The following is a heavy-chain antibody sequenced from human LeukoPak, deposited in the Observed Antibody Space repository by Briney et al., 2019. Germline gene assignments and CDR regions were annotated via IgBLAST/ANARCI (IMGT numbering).Heavy chain of an antibody. D-gene: IGHD3-22*01. CDR3: VTYYFDSSGPKKNY. V-gene: IGHV4-39*01. CDR2: IYYSGGT. Sequence: SETLSLTCTVSGGSISSSSYYWGWIRQPPGKGLEWLGSIYYSGGTYYNPSLKSRVTISVDTSKNQFSLKLSSVTAADTAVYYCVTYYFDSSGPKKNYWGQGTLVTVSS. CDR1: GGSISSSSYY. J-gene: IGHJ4*02.